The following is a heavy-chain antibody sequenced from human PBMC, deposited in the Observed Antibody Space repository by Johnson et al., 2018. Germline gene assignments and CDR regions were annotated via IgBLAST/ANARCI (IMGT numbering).Heavy chain of an antibody. CDR3: TRGLYEA. CDR2: IKPEGSEK. D-gene: IGHD3-10*01. CDR1: GFIFTSYW. J-gene: IGHJ3*01. V-gene: IGHV3-7*01. Sequence: VQLVESGGGLVQPGGSLRLSCAASGFIFTSYWISWVRQAPGKGLEWVANIKPEGSEKYYVDSVKGRFAISRDNAKNSLYLQMNNLRAEDTAVYYCTRGLYEAWGQGTMVTVSS.